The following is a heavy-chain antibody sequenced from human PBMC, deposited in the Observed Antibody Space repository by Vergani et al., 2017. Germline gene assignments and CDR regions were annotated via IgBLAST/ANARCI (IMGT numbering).Heavy chain of an antibody. Sequence: QLQLQESGPGLVKPSETLSLTCTVSGGSISSSSYYLGWIRQPPGKGLEWIGSIYYSGSTYYNPSLKSRVTISVDTSKNQFSLKLSSVTAADTAVYYCVKDRLQWELPNDAFDIWGQGTMVTVSS. J-gene: IGHJ3*02. CDR3: VKDRLQWELPNDAFDI. CDR1: GGSISSSSYY. D-gene: IGHD1-26*01. CDR2: IYYSGST. V-gene: IGHV4-39*02.